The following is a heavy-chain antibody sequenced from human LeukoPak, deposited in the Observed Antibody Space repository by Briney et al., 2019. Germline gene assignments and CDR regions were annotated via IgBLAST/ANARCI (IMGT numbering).Heavy chain of an antibody. V-gene: IGHV1-2*02. CDR3: ARDSYYGSGTPNGYYYYYMDV. CDR1: GYTFTGYY. Sequence: ASVKVSCKASGYTFTGYYMHWVRQAPGQGLEWMGWINPNSGGTNYAQKLQGRVTMTTDTSTSTAYMELRSLRSDDTAVYYCARDSYYGSGTPNGYYYYYMDVWGKGTTVTISS. CDR2: INPNSGGT. J-gene: IGHJ6*03. D-gene: IGHD3-10*01.